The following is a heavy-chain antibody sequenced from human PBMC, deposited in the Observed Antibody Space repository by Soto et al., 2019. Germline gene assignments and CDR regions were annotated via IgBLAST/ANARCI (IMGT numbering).Heavy chain of an antibody. CDR1: GYTFTSYG. J-gene: IGHJ4*02. V-gene: IGHV1-18*04. CDR3: ARVQMTRSKPMVRDPYYFDY. D-gene: IGHD3-10*01. Sequence: ASVKVSCKASGYTFTSYGISWVRQAPGQGLEWMGWISAYNGNTNYAQKLQGRVTMTTDTSTSTAYMELRSLRSDDTAVYYCARVQMTRSKPMVRDPYYFDYWGQGTLVTVSS. CDR2: ISAYNGNT.